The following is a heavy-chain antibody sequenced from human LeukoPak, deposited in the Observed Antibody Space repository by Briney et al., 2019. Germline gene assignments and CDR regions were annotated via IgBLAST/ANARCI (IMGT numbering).Heavy chain of an antibody. J-gene: IGHJ6*04. Sequence: SETLSLTCAVYGGSFSGYYWNWIRQPPGKGLEWIGEINHSGSTNYNPSLKSRVTISVDTSKNQFSLKLSSVTAADTAVYYCARGGRIRQGMDVWGKGTTVTVSS. V-gene: IGHV4-34*01. CDR2: INHSGST. CDR1: GGSFSGYY. D-gene: IGHD2-15*01. CDR3: ARGGRIRQGMDV.